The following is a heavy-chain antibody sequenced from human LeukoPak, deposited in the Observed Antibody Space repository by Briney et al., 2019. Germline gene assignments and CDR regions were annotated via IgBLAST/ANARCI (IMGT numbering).Heavy chain of an antibody. CDR1: GSTFSSYW. CDR3: AELGITMIGGV. J-gene: IGHJ6*04. D-gene: IGHD3-10*02. V-gene: IGHV3-7*01. Sequence: GGSLRLSCAASGSTFSSYWMSWVRQAPGKGLEWVANIKQDGSEKYYVDSVKGRFTISRDNAKNSLYLQMNSLRAEDTAVYYCAELGITMIGGVWGKGTTVTISS. CDR2: IKQDGSEK.